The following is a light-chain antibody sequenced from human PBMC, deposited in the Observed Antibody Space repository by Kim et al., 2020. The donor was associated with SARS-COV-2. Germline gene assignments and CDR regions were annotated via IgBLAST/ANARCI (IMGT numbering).Light chain of an antibody. Sequence: SASTGDRVTITCRASQGISSYLAWYQQQPGKAPKLLIYAASTLQSGVPSRFSGSGSGTDFTLTINCLQSEDFATYYCQQYYSYPYSFGQGTKLEIK. CDR3: QQYYSYPYS. J-gene: IGKJ2*03. CDR2: AAS. V-gene: IGKV1-8*01. CDR1: QGISSY.